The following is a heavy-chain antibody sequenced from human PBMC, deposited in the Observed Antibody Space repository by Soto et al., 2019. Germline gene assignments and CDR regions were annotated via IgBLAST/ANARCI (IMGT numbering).Heavy chain of an antibody. J-gene: IGHJ6*02. CDR3: ARERSSEYYYYGMDV. V-gene: IGHV3-33*01. CDR1: GFTFSSYG. CDR2: IWYDGSNK. Sequence: GGSLRLSCAASGFTFSSYGMHWVRQAPGKGLEWVAVIWYDGSNKYYADSVKGRFTISRDNSKNTLYLQMNSLRAEDTAVYYCARERSSEYYYYGMDVWGQGTTVTVSS.